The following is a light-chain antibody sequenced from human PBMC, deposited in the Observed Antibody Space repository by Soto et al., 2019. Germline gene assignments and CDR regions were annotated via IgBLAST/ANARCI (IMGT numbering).Light chain of an antibody. Sequence: EIVLTQSPATLSLSPGGRATLSCRASQSVSSYLAWYQQKPGQAPRLLIYDASNRATGIPARFSGSGSVTDFTLTISSLEPEDFAVYYCQQRSNWTPFTFRGGTTVEIK. CDR2: DAS. CDR1: QSVSSY. V-gene: IGKV3-11*01. J-gene: IGKJ4*01. CDR3: QQRSNWTPFT.